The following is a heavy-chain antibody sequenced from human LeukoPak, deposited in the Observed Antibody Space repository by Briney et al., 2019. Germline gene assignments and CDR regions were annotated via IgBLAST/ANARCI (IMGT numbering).Heavy chain of an antibody. CDR1: GGSISSYY. CDR3: AGTMGYYYYGMDV. J-gene: IGHJ6*02. Sequence: SETLSLTCTVSGGSISSYYWTWIRQPPGKGLEWIGYIYSSGSTNYNSSLKSRVTISVDTSNNQFSLKLSSVTAADTAVYYCAGTMGYYYYGMDVWGQGTTVTVSS. CDR2: IYSSGST. V-gene: IGHV4-4*08. D-gene: IGHD3-10*01.